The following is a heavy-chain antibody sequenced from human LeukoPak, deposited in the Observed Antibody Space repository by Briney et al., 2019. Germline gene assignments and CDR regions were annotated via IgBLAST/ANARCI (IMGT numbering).Heavy chain of an antibody. CDR3: ARDRGDSPDAFDI. CDR1: GGCISSGGYY. J-gene: IGHJ3*02. D-gene: IGHD3-10*01. CDR2: IYYSGST. Sequence: SETLSLTCTVSGGCISSGGYYWSWIRQHPGKGLEWIGYIYYSGSTYYNPSLKSRVTISVDTSKNQFSLKLSSVTAADTAVYYCARDRGDSPDAFDIWGQGTMVTVSS. V-gene: IGHV4-31*03.